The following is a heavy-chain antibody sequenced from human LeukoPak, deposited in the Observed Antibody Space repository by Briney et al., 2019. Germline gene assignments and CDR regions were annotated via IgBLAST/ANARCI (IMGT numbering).Heavy chain of an antibody. CDR1: GYTFTSYY. J-gene: IGHJ5*02. Sequence: ASVKVSCKASGYTFTSYYMHWVRQAPGQGLEWMGIINPSGGSTSYAQKFQGRVTMTRDMSTSTVYMELSSLRSEDTAVYYCARDALGCSSTSCSPFDPWGQGTLVTVSS. D-gene: IGHD2-2*01. CDR2: INPSGGST. V-gene: IGHV1-46*01. CDR3: ARDALGCSSTSCSPFDP.